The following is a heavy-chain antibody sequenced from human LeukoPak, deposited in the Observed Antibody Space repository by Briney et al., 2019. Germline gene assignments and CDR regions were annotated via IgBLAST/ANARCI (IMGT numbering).Heavy chain of an antibody. CDR1: GFTFSSYA. V-gene: IGHV3-23*01. CDR2: ISGSGGST. Sequence: GGSLRLSCAASGFTFSSYAMSWVRQAPGKGLEWVSAISGSGGSTYYADPVKGRFAISRDNSKNTLYLQMNSLRAEDTAVYYCAKATMIVVVITVFDYWGQGTLVTVSS. J-gene: IGHJ4*02. CDR3: AKATMIVVVITVFDY. D-gene: IGHD3-22*01.